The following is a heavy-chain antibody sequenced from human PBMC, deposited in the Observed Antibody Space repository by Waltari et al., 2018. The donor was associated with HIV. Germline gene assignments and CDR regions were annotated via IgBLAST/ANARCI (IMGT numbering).Heavy chain of an antibody. CDR1: GCSISHRNSS. Sequence: QLQESGPELVKPSETLSLTCTVSGCSISHRNSSWGWIRQSPGKGLEWIGHVFYTGSTYYSPSLESRVAMSVDTSKDEFTLKLSSVTAADTARYYCARFDYRVDPKWFDPWGQGTLVTVSS. CDR3: ARFDYRVDPKWFDP. V-gene: IGHV4-39*01. CDR2: VFYTGST. D-gene: IGHD4-17*01. J-gene: IGHJ5*02.